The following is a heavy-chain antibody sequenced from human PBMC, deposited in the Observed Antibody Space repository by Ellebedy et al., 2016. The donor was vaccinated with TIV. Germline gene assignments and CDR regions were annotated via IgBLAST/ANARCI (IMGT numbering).Heavy chain of an antibody. Sequence: EGSLRLSCAGSGFTFSNYWMSWVRQAPGKGLEWVANIKEGGGEKYYGDSVKGRFTISRDNAKNSLFLQMNGLRAEDTAVYYCARDRWGDYYGSGRPSAGFDYWGQGTLVTVSS. CDR3: ARDRWGDYYGSGRPSAGFDY. V-gene: IGHV3-7*01. J-gene: IGHJ4*02. CDR2: IKEGGGEK. D-gene: IGHD3-10*01. CDR1: GFTFSNYW.